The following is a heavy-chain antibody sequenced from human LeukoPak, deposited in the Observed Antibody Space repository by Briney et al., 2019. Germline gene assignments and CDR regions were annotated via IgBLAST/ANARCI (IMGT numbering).Heavy chain of an antibody. CDR2: IKEDGTEE. Sequence: GGSLRLSCAASGFTFSNSWMNWVRQAPGKGLEWVANIKEDGTEEDYLDSVKGRFTISRDNAQNSLYLQMNSLRADDTAVYYCARGDSIGWAFGGQGTLVTVSS. J-gene: IGHJ4*02. CDR1: GFTFSNSW. CDR3: ARGDSIGWAF. D-gene: IGHD6-19*01. V-gene: IGHV3-7*01.